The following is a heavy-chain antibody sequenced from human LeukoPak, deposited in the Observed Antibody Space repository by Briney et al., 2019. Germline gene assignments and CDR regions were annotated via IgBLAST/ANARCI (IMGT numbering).Heavy chain of an antibody. CDR2: MNPNSGNT. V-gene: IGHV1-8*03. CDR3: ARGFSRMEWDQDY. D-gene: IGHD3-3*01. CDR1: GYTFTSYA. Sequence: ASVKVSCKASGYTFTSYAINWVRQAPGQGLEWMGCMNPNSGNTGYAQKFQGRVTITRNTSISTAYMELSSLRSEDTAVYYCARGFSRMEWDQDYWGQGTLVTVSS. J-gene: IGHJ4*02.